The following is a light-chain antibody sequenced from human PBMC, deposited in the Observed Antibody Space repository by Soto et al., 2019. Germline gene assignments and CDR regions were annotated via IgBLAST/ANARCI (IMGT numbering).Light chain of an antibody. Sequence: GLSQSPGTLSLSSGERATLSCRASQSLSSIYLAWYQQKPGQAPRLLMYGASNRATGIPDRFSGSGSGTDFTLTISRLEPEDFAVYYCQQYGSPPTFGQGTRLENK. CDR1: QSLSSIY. CDR3: QQYGSPPT. V-gene: IGKV3-20*01. CDR2: GAS. J-gene: IGKJ5*01.